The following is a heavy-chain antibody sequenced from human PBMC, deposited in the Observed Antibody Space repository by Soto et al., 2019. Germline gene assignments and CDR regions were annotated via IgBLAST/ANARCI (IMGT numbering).Heavy chain of an antibody. CDR2: IYYSGST. CDR3: ARDFSERNDFGSYYYYYGMDV. J-gene: IGHJ6*02. CDR1: GGSISSGDYY. Sequence: SETLYLTCTVSGGSISSGDYYWSWIRQPPGKGLEWIGYIYYSGSTYYNPSLKSRVTISVDTSKNQFSLKLSSVTAADTAVYYCARDFSERNDFGSYYYYYGMDVWGQGTTVTVSS. V-gene: IGHV4-30-4*01. D-gene: IGHD3-3*01.